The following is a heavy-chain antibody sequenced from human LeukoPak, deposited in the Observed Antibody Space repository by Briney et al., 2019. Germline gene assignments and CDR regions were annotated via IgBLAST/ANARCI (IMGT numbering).Heavy chain of an antibody. CDR1: GYTFTAYY. V-gene: IGHV1-2*02. CDR3: ARADRPDYYESV. Sequence: ASVKVSCKASGYTFTAYYIHWVRQAPGQGLEWMGWINPNSGGTNYAQKFQGGVTMTRDTSISTAYMALSRLRSDDTAVYYCARADRPDYYESVWGQGTTVTVSS. J-gene: IGHJ6*02. CDR2: INPNSGGT. D-gene: IGHD3-22*01.